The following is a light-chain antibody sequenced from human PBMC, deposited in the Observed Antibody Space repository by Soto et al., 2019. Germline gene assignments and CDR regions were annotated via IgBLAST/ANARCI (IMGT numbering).Light chain of an antibody. CDR3: SSYTTSGALV. Sequence: SVLTQPASVSGSPGQSITISCTGTSSDVGGYNYVSWYQQHPDKAPKLLIFDVRTRPSGVSNRFSGSKSGNTASLTISGLQAEDGADYYCSSYTTSGALVFGGGTKLTVL. V-gene: IGLV2-14*03. CDR2: DVR. CDR1: SSDVGGYNY. J-gene: IGLJ3*02.